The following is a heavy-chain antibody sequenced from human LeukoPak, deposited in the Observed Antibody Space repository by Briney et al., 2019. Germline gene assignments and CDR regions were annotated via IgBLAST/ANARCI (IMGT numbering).Heavy chain of an antibody. Sequence: TGGSLRLSCAASRFTFSTYGMHWVRQAPGKGLEWVALISYDGINKYYADSVKGRFTVSRDNSKSTLHLQVNSLRAEDTAVYYCARDSDGMSVWGLGTTVTVSS. CDR3: ARDSDGMSV. CDR1: RFTFSTYG. CDR2: ISYDGINK. V-gene: IGHV3-30*03. J-gene: IGHJ6*02.